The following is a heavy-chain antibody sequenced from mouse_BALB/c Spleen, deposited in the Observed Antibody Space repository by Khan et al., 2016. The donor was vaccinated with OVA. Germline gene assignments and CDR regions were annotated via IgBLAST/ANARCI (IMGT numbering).Heavy chain of an antibody. J-gene: IGHJ2*01. Sequence: EVQLQESGPGLVKPSQSLSLTCTVTGYSITSDYAWNWIRQFPGNKLEWMGYISYSGRTSYNPSLKSRIPITRDTSKKQIFLQLKSVTTVDTATYYCARSVTITTVVATDFDYWGQGTTLTVSS. CDR3: ARSVTITTVVATDFDY. D-gene: IGHD1-1*01. CDR2: ISYSGRT. CDR1: GYSITSDYA. V-gene: IGHV3-2*02.